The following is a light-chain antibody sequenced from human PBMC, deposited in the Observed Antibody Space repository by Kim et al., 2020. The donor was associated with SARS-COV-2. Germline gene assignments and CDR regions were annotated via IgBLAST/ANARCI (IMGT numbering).Light chain of an antibody. Sequence: SPGERATLSCRASQIVSSSYLAWYQQKPGQAPRLLIYGASSRATGVPDRFSGSGSGTDFTLTITRLEPEDFAVYYCQQYGNSPHTFGQGTKVEIK. CDR1: QIVSSSY. CDR2: GAS. J-gene: IGKJ1*01. CDR3: QQYGNSPHT. V-gene: IGKV3-20*01.